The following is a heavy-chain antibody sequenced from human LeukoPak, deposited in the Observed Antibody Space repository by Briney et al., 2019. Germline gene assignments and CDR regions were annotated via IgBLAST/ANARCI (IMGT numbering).Heavy chain of an antibody. Sequence: ASVKVSCKASGGTFSSYAISWVRQAPGQGLEWMGWISAYNGNTNYAQKFQGRVTMTRDTSTSTVYMELSSLRSEDTAVYYCARDSGDTGNYWYFDLWGRGTLVTVSS. D-gene: IGHD1-14*01. V-gene: IGHV1-18*01. J-gene: IGHJ2*01. CDR2: ISAYNGNT. CDR1: GGTFSSYA. CDR3: ARDSGDTGNYWYFDL.